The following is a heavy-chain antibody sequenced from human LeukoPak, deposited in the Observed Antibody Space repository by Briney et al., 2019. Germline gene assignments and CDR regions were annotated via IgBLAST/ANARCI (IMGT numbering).Heavy chain of an antibody. CDR2: ISSSSSCI. CDR3: ARDPKGPDDYVPDY. J-gene: IGHJ4*02. V-gene: IGHV3-21*01. Sequence: GGSLRLSCAASGLTFSSYSMNWVRQAPGKGLEWVSSISSSSSCIYYADSVKGRFTISRDNAKNSLYLQMNSLRAEDTAVYYCARDPKGPDDYVPDYWGQGTLVTVSS. D-gene: IGHD4-17*01. CDR1: GLTFSSYS.